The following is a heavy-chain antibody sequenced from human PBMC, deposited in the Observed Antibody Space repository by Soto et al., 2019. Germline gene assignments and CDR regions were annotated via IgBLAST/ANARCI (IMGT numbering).Heavy chain of an antibody. V-gene: IGHV3-30*03. D-gene: IGHD3-10*01. J-gene: IGHJ6*02. CDR2: ISFDGSNK. CDR1: GFSFSSYG. Sequence: GGSLRLSCAASGFSFSSYGMHWVRQAPGEGLEWVAVISFDGSNKYYADSVKGRFTISRDNYKNTAYLQMNSLRAEDTAVYYCARRGLTPGGMDVWGQGTTVTVSS. CDR3: ARRGLTPGGMDV.